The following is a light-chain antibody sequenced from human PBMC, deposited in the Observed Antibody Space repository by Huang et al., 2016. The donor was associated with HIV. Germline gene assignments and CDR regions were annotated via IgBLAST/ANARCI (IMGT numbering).Light chain of an antibody. CDR2: KAS. Sequence: DIQMTQSPSTLSASVGDRVTITCRAIQSISSWLAWYQQKPGKAPKLLISKASSLESGFPSRFSGSVSVTEFTLTISRLQPDDFATYYCQQYHIYSYTFGQGTKLEIK. J-gene: IGKJ2*01. CDR3: QQYHIYSYT. V-gene: IGKV1-5*03. CDR1: QSISSW.